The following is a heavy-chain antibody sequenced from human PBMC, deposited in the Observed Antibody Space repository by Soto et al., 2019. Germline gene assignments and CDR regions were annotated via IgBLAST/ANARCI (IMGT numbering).Heavy chain of an antibody. CDR1: GFTFSNAW. Sequence: GGSLRLSCAASGFTFSNAWMSWVRQAPGKGLEWVGRIKRKTDGGTSDYAAPVKGRFTISRDDSKNTLYLQMNSLKTEAAFVYYCTTAPLPSADYWGQGSLVNVSS. V-gene: IGHV3-15*01. CDR3: TTAPLPSADY. CDR2: IKRKTDGGTS. J-gene: IGHJ4*02. D-gene: IGHD2-2*01.